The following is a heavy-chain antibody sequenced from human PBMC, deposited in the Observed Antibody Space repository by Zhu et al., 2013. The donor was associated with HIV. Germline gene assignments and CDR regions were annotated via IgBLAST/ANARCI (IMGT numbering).Heavy chain of an antibody. CDR1: GHTFSSYG. D-gene: IGHD3-16*01. CDR3: AREDRRLMTSLDF. V-gene: IGHV1-2*02. CDR2: LDPRSGDT. Sequence: QVQLVQSGAEVKKPGASVKVSCKASGHTFSSYGISWVRQAPGQGQGLEWMGWLDPRSGDTMYTQKFQGRVTMTRDTAIDTAYMEVTSLRSDDTAVYFCAREDRRLMTSLDFWGQGTLVSVSS. J-gene: IGHJ4*02.